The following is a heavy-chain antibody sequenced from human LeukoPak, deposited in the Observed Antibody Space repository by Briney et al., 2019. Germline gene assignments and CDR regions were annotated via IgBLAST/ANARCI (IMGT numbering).Heavy chain of an antibody. CDR1: GFTFRNYW. D-gene: IGHD3-22*01. V-gene: IGHV3-7*01. Sequence: PGGSLRLFCAASGFTFRNYWMGWVRQAPGKGLEWVANTKPDGSAEYYADSVRGRFTTSRDNANNFLYLQMNSLRADDTAVYYCARDGDTSGYTDWGQGTLVTVSS. CDR3: ARDGDTSGYTD. J-gene: IGHJ4*02. CDR2: TKPDGSAE.